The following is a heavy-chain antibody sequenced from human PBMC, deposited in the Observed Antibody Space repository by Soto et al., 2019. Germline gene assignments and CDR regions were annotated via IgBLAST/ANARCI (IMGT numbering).Heavy chain of an antibody. D-gene: IGHD4-4*01. CDR1: GGTFSSYT. CDR3: ARDRRTVTTSWFDY. V-gene: IGHV1-69*08. Sequence: QVQLVQSGAEVKKPGSSVKVSCKASGGTFSSYTISWVRQAPGQGLEWMGRIIPILGIANYAQKFQGRGTITADKSTSTAYMELSSLRSEDTAVYYCARDRRTVTTSWFDYWGQGTLVTVSS. J-gene: IGHJ4*02. CDR2: IIPILGIA.